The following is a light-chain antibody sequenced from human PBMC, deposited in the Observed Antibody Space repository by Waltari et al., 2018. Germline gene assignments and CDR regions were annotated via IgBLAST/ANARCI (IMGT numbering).Light chain of an antibody. J-gene: IGLJ3*02. CDR1: NIGSKS. Sequence: SYVLTQPPSVSVAPGKTARITCGGNNIGSKSVHWYQQKPGQAPVLVSYYDTDRTSGIPGRFSGSNSGNTATLTISRVEAGDEADFYCQVWDSSSDHPVFGGGTKLTVL. CDR2: YDT. V-gene: IGLV3-21*04. CDR3: QVWDSSSDHPV.